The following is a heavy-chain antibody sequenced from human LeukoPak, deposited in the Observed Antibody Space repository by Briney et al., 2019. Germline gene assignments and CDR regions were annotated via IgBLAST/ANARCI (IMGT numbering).Heavy chain of an antibody. CDR3: AKYRSFEY. J-gene: IGHJ4*02. CDR1: GFTFSSSV. V-gene: IGHV3-23*01. D-gene: IGHD4-11*01. Sequence: GGSLGLSCAASGFTFSSSVMSWVRQAPGKGLEWVSIISDSGGNTYYADSVKGRFTISRDNSKNTLFLQMNSLRAEDTAIYYCAKYRSFEYWGQGTLVTVSS. CDR2: ISDSGGNT.